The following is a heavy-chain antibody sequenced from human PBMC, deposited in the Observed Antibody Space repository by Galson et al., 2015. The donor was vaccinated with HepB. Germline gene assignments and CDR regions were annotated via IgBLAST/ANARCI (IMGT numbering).Heavy chain of an antibody. V-gene: IGHV3-23*01. J-gene: IGHJ4*02. Sequence: SLRLSCAASGFTFSSSGMGWVRQAPGKGLEWVSGISKTGASSFYADSVKGRFTISRDTFKNTLYLQMNSLSADDTAIYYCGKDQRWESPHFFDSWGQGTLVTVSS. D-gene: IGHD1-26*01. CDR2: ISKTGASS. CDR1: GFTFSSSG. CDR3: GKDQRWESPHFFDS.